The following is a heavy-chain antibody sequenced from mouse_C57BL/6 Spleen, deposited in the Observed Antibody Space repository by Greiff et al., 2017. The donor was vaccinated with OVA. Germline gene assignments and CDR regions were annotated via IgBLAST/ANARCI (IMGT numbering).Heavy chain of an antibody. D-gene: IGHD1-1*01. V-gene: IGHV1-26*01. Sequence: EVQLQQSGPELVKPGASVKISCKASGYTFTDYYMNWVKQSHGKSLEWIGDINPNNGGTSYNQKFKGKATLTVDKSSSTAYMELRSLTSEDSAVYYCARGGGYYGDYYAMDYWGQGTSVTVSS. CDR1: GYTFTDYY. CDR3: ARGGGYYGDYYAMDY. CDR2: INPNNGGT. J-gene: IGHJ4*01.